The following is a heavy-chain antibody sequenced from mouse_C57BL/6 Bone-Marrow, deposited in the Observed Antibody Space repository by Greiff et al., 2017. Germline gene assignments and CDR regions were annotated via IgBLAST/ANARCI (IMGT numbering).Heavy chain of an antibody. V-gene: IGHV1-81*01. CDR3: ARSPSIPSIYCSNYVAMDY. D-gene: IGHD2-5*01. Sequence: VKLQESGAELARPGASVKLSCKASGYTFTSYGISWVKQRTGQGLEWIGEIYPRSGNTYYNEKFKGKDTLTADNSSSTAYMELRSLTSEVSAVYFSARSPSIPSIYCSNYVAMDYWGQGTSVTVSS. CDR2: IYPRSGNT. CDR1: GYTFTSYG. J-gene: IGHJ4*01.